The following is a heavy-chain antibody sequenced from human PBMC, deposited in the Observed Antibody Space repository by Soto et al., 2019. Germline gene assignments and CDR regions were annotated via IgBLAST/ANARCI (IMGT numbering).Heavy chain of an antibody. J-gene: IGHJ3*02. CDR3: ARVVLAARNPNAFDN. D-gene: IGHD6-6*01. CDR2: IYYSGST. V-gene: IGHV4-30-4*01. CDR1: GGSISIVDYY. Sequence: SLTCTVSGGSISIVDYYWSGIRHPPCKGLEWIGYIYYSGSTYYNPSLKSRVTISVDTSKNQFSLKLSSVTAADTAVYYCARVVLAARNPNAFDNWGQGTMVSVSS.